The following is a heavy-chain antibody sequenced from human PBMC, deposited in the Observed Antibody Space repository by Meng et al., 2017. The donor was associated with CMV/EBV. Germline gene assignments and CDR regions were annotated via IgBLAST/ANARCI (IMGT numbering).Heavy chain of an antibody. CDR2: INSDGSST. Sequence: GESLKISCAASGFTFSSYWMHWVRQAPGKGLVWVSRINSDGSSTSYADSVKGRLTISRDNAKNTLYLQMNSLRAEDTAVYYCARLERLLVHPYYYYGMDVWGQGTTVTVSS. CDR1: GFTFSSYW. CDR3: ARLERLLVHPYYYYGMDV. J-gene: IGHJ6*02. V-gene: IGHV3-74*01. D-gene: IGHD6-6*01.